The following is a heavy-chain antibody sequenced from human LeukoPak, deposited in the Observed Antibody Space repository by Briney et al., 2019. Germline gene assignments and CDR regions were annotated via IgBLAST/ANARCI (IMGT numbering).Heavy chain of an antibody. Sequence: QSGGSQRLSCAASGFTFSSYAMHWVRQAPGKGLEWVAVISYDGSNKYYADSVKGRFTISRDNSKNTLYLQMNSLRAEDTAVYYCARDGLGYYDSSGYYFGDSFSEYFQHWGQGTLVTVSS. CDR3: ARDGLGYYDSSGYYFGDSFSEYFQH. D-gene: IGHD3-22*01. V-gene: IGHV3-30-3*01. CDR2: ISYDGSNK. J-gene: IGHJ1*01. CDR1: GFTFSSYA.